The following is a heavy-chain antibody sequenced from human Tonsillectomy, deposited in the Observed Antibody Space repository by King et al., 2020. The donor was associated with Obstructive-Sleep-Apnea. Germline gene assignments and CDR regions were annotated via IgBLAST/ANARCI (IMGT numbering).Heavy chain of an antibody. CDR3: VRGEWELPH. CDR1: GYTFTIYD. V-gene: IGHV1-8*01. J-gene: IGHJ4*02. CDR2: VSPNSGNT. Sequence: VQLVESGAEVKKPGASVKVSCKASGYTFTIYDVNCVRQATGQGLEWMGWVSPNSGNTGYAQKFQGRVTMTRDTSINTAYMELSSLTSEDTAIYYCVRGEWELPHWGQGTLVTVSS. D-gene: IGHD1-26*01.